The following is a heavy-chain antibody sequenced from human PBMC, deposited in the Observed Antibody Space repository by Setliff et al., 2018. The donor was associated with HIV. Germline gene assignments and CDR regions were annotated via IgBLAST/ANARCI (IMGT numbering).Heavy chain of an antibody. J-gene: IGHJ4*02. CDR2: IYHSGST. CDR3: ARFSTSSGGTFDY. CDR1: GYSISSGYY. V-gene: IGHV4-38-2*02. D-gene: IGHD6-6*01. Sequence: PSETLSLTCTVSGYSISSGYYWGWIRQPPGKGLEWIWNIYHSGSTYYNPSLKSRITISVDTSKNQFSRKLTAVTAADTAEYYCARFSTSSGGTFDYWGQGTLVTVSS.